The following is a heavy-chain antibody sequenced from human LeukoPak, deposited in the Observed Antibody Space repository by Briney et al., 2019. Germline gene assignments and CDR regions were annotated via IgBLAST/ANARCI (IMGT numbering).Heavy chain of an antibody. Sequence: SETLSLTCTVSGGSISSYYWSWIRQHPGKGLEWIGYIYYSGSTYYNPSLKSRVTISVDTSKNQFSLKLSSVTAADTAVYYCARVVINNYYYGMDVWGQGTTVTVSS. D-gene: IGHD3-3*01. J-gene: IGHJ6*02. CDR1: GGSISSYY. CDR3: ARVVINNYYYGMDV. V-gene: IGHV4-59*06. CDR2: IYYSGST.